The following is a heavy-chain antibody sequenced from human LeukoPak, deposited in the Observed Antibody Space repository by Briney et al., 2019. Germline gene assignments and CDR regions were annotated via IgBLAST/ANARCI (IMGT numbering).Heavy chain of an antibody. V-gene: IGHV4-59*06. CDR3: ARDGGIQSWSGYFDY. Sequence: PSETLSLTCTVSGGSISSYYWSWIRQHPGKGLEWIGYIYYSGSTYYNPSLKSRVTISVDTSKNQFSLKLSSVTAADTAVYYCARDGGIQSWSGYFDYWGQGTLVTVSS. CDR1: GGSISSYY. CDR2: IYYSGST. J-gene: IGHJ4*02. D-gene: IGHD5-18*01.